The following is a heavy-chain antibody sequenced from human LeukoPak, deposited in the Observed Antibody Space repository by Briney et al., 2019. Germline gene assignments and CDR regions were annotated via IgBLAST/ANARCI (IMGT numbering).Heavy chain of an antibody. CDR2: IWYDRTNK. V-gene: IGHV3-33*01. Sequence: GGSLRLSCAASGFTFSTYAMHWVRQAPGKGLEWVAVIWYDRTNKYYADSVKGRFTISRDNSKNTLYLQMSSLRAEDTAVYYCARDRLTTVTTFHFDYWGQGTLVTVSS. CDR3: ARDRLTTVTTFHFDY. CDR1: GFTFSTYA. D-gene: IGHD4-17*01. J-gene: IGHJ4*02.